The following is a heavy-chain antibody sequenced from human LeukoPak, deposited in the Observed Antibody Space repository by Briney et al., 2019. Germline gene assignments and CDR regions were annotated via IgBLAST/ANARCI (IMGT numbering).Heavy chain of an antibody. V-gene: IGHV3-7*03. CDR1: GGSISSYY. CDR2: IKQDGSEK. J-gene: IGHJ4*02. Sequence: ETLSLTCTVSGGSISSYYWSWIRQPPGKGLEWVANIKQDGSEKYYVDSVKGRFTISRDNAKKSLYLQMNSLRAEDTAVYYCARDGGPFDSWGQGTLVTVSS. CDR3: ARDGGPFDS. D-gene: IGHD3-16*01.